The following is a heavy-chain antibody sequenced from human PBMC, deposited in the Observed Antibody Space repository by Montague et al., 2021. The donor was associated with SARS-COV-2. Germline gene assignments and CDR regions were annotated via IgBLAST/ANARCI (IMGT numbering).Heavy chain of an antibody. V-gene: IGHV4-39*01. CDR2: IYYSGST. Sequence: SETLSLTCTVSGGSISSSSYYWGWIRQPPGKGPEWIGSIYYSGSTYYXXXLKSRVTISVDTSKNQFPLKLSSVTAADTAVYYCAADYGERDWFDPWGQGTLVTVSS. CDR1: GGSISSSSYY. D-gene: IGHD4-17*01. J-gene: IGHJ5*02. CDR3: AADYGERDWFDP.